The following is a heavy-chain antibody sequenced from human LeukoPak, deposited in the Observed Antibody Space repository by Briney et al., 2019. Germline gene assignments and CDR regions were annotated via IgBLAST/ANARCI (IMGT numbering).Heavy chain of an antibody. CDR2: IKQDGSEK. CDR1: GFTFSSYW. D-gene: IGHD3/OR15-3a*01. V-gene: IGHV3-7*03. CDR3: ARDSGFSGTQRGEY. J-gene: IGHJ4*01. Sequence: GGSLRLSCAASGFTFSSYWMSWVRQAPGKGLEWVANIKQDGSEKYYVDSVKGRFTISRDNAKNSLYLQMNSLRAEDTAVYYCARDSGFSGTQRGEYWGQEPWSPSPQ.